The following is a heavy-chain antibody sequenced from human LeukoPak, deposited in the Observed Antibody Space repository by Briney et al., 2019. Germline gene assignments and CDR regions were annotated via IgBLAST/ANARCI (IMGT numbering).Heavy chain of an antibody. V-gene: IGHV4-39*01. CDR1: GGSISSSSYY. J-gene: IGHJ4*02. D-gene: IGHD4-23*01. CDR3: ARRLRWYKGGIDY. CDR2: IYYSGST. Sequence: PSETLSLTCTVSGGSISSSSYYWGWIRQPPGKGLEWIGSIYYSGSTYYNPSLKSRVTISVDTSKNQFSLKLSSVTAADTAVYYCARRLRWYKGGIDYWGQGTLVTVSS.